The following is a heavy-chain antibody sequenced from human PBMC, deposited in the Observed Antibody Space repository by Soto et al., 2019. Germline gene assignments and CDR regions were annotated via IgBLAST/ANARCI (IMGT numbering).Heavy chain of an antibody. CDR2: ISSSSSYT. V-gene: IGHV3-11*06. Sequence: PGGSLRLSCAASGFTFSDYYMSWIRQAPGKGLEWVSYISSSSSYTNYADSVKGRFTISRDNAKNSLYLQMNSLRAEDTAVYYCARVKGYRMVRGVSNRFDPWGQGTLVTVSS. J-gene: IGHJ5*02. CDR3: ARVKGYRMVRGVSNRFDP. CDR1: GFTFSDYY. D-gene: IGHD3-10*01.